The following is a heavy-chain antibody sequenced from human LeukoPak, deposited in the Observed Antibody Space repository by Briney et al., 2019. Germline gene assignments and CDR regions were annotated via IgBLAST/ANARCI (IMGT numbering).Heavy chain of an antibody. V-gene: IGHV1-46*01. Sequence: GASVKLSCKASGYTFTSYYMHWLRQAPGHGLEWMGIINPSGGSTDYAQKFQGRVTMTEDTSTDTAYMELSSLRSEDTAVYYCATEYANRVPPRMVRGLGFDPWGQGTLVTVSS. CDR2: INPSGGST. D-gene: IGHD3-10*01. J-gene: IGHJ5*02. CDR3: ATEYANRVPPRMVRGLGFDP. CDR1: GYTFTSYY.